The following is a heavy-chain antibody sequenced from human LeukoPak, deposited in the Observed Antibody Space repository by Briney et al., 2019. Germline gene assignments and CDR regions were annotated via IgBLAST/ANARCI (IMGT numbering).Heavy chain of an antibody. J-gene: IGHJ3*02. CDR2: IDYSVTT. CDR3: ARGRRSSGRHDAFDI. D-gene: IGHD6-19*01. V-gene: IGHV4-59*01. Sequence: PSETLSLTCTVSGGSISSYYWSWIRLPPGKRLEWIGYIDYSVTTNYNPSLKSRVTMSLDTSRNQFSLKLNPVTAADTAICYCARGRRSSGRHDAFDIWGQGTVVIVSS. CDR1: GGSISSYY.